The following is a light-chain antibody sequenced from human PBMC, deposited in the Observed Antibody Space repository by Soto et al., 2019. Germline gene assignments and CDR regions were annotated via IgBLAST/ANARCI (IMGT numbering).Light chain of an antibody. J-gene: IGLJ1*01. Sequence: QSALTQPASVSGSPGQSITISCTGTSSDVGGYNYVSLYQQHPGKAPKLMIYDVSNRPSGVSNRFSGSKSGNTASLTISGIQTDDEADDYCSSYTSSRTYGFGTGTKVTGL. CDR3: SSYTSSRTYG. CDR2: DVS. CDR1: SSDVGGYNY. V-gene: IGLV2-14*01.